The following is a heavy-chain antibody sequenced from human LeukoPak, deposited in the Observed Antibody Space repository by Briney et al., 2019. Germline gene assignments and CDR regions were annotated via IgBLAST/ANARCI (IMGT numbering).Heavy chain of an antibody. CDR1: GGSISSSSYY. Sequence: PSETLSLTCTVSGGSISSSSYYWGWIRQPPGKGLEWIGSIYYSGSTYYNPSLKSRVTISVDTSKNQFSLKLSSVTAADTAVYYCARLAYSSGWCTRWFDPWGQGTLVTVSS. D-gene: IGHD6-19*01. J-gene: IGHJ5*02. V-gene: IGHV4-39*01. CDR2: IYYSGST. CDR3: ARLAYSSGWCTRWFDP.